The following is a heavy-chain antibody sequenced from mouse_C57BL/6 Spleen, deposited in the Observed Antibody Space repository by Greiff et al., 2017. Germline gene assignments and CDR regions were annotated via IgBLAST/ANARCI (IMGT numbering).Heavy chain of an antibody. CDR1: GFNIKDYY. CDR3: ARGDGGWFAY. D-gene: IGHD3-3*01. J-gene: IGHJ3*01. CDR2: IDPEDGET. Sequence: EVQLQQSGAELVKPGASVKLSCTASGFNIKDYYMHWVKQRTEQGLEWIGRIDPEDGETKYAPKFPGKATITADTSSNTAYLQLSSLTSEDTAVYYCARGDGGWFAYWGQGALVTVSA. V-gene: IGHV14-2*01.